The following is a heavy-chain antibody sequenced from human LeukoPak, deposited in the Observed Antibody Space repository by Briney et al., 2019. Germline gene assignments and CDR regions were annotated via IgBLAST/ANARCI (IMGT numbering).Heavy chain of an antibody. Sequence: ASVKVSCKASGYTFTSYGISWVRQAPGQGLEWMGWISAYNGNTNYAPKLQGRVTMTTDTSTSTAYMELRSLRSDDTAVYYCARDLLSLLSYYYDSSGYLAGDYWGQGTLVTVSS. D-gene: IGHD3-22*01. J-gene: IGHJ4*02. CDR2: ISAYNGNT. CDR3: ARDLLSLLSYYYDSSGYLAGDY. V-gene: IGHV1-18*01. CDR1: GYTFTSYG.